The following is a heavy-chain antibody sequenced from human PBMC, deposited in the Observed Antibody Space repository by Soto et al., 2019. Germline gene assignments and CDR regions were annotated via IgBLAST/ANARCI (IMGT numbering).Heavy chain of an antibody. CDR2: ISGSGGST. CDR1: GFTFSSYA. J-gene: IGHJ4*02. V-gene: IGHV3-23*01. Sequence: GGSLRLSCAASGFTFSSYAMGWVRQAQGKGLEWVSAISGSGGSTYYADSVKGRFTISRDNSKNTLYLQMNSLRAEDTAVYYCAKHAYYYDSSGWGYWGQGTLVTVSS. CDR3: AKHAYYYDSSGWGY. D-gene: IGHD3-22*01.